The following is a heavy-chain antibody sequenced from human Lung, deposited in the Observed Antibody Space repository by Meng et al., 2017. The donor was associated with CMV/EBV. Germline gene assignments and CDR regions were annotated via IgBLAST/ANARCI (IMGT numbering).Heavy chain of an antibody. Sequence: ESXKISXAASGFTFTIYKMNWVRQAAGQGLEWIASISSTGDNTYYADSVRGRFISSRLNARDSVFRQMDSLRAEGTAVYYCGRVPGVGMSFYSGLDVWGRGXTVTVSS. J-gene: IGHJ6*02. CDR2: ISSTGDNT. CDR3: GRVPGVGMSFYSGLDV. V-gene: IGHV3-21*06. D-gene: IGHD3-3*01. CDR1: GFTFTIYK.